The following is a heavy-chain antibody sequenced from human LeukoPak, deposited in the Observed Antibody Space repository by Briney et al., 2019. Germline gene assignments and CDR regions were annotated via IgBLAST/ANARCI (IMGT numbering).Heavy chain of an antibody. V-gene: IGHV4-4*07. CDR2: IYTSGST. Sequence: SETLSLTCTVSGGSISSYYWSWIRQPAGKGLEWIGRIYTSGSTNYNPSLKSRVTMSVDTSKNQFSLKLSSVTAADTAVYYCARDMRIAVAGMALLNWFAPWGQGTLVTVSS. CDR3: ARDMRIAVAGMALLNWFAP. J-gene: IGHJ5*02. CDR1: GGSISSYY. D-gene: IGHD6-19*01.